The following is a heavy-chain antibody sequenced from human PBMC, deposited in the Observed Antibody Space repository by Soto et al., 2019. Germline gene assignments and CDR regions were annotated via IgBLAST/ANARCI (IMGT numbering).Heavy chain of an antibody. D-gene: IGHD2-15*01. V-gene: IGHV4-39*01. CDR2: IYYSGST. CDR3: ARLPGHCSGDSSRIPY. J-gene: IGHJ1*01. Sequence: SETLSLTCTVSGGSISSSSYYWGWIRQPPGKGLEWIGSIYYSGSTYYNLSLKSRVTISVDTSKNQFSLKLSSVTAADTAVYFCARLPGHCSGDSSRIPYWAQGTLVTVS. CDR1: GGSISSSSYY.